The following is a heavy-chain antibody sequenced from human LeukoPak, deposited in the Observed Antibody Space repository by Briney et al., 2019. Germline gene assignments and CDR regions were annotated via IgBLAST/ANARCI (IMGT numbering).Heavy chain of an antibody. CDR1: GYSISSGFY. J-gene: IGHJ6*03. CDR3: ARDGGSGYATYYYMDV. V-gene: IGHV4-38-2*02. CDR2: IYHSGTT. Sequence: SETLSFTCAVSGYSISSGFYWGWIRQPPGKGLEWIGSIYHSGTTYYDPSLKSRVTISVDTSKNQFSLKLTSVTAADTAVYYCARDGGSGYATYYYMDVWGKGTTVTVSS. D-gene: IGHD5-12*01.